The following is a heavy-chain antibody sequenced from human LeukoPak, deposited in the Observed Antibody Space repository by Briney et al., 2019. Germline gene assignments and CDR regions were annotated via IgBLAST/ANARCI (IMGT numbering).Heavy chain of an antibody. V-gene: IGHV4-59*01. CDR3: ARARPDTAMAVDY. Sequence: SETPSLTCTVSGGSISSYYWSWIRQPPGKGMEWVGYIYNSGSTNYNPSLKSRVTISVDTSKNQFSLKLSSVTAADTAVYYCARARPDTAMAVDYWGQGTLVTVSS. J-gene: IGHJ4*02. CDR1: GGSISSYY. CDR2: IYNSGST. D-gene: IGHD5-18*01.